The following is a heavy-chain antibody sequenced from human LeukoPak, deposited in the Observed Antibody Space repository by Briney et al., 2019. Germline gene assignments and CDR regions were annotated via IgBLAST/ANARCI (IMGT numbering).Heavy chain of an antibody. Sequence: GGGNTYYAGSVKGRLIIYRDNSKNSVYMQMNSLRAEDTALNYCAKDRSIAAEGTGYFDYWGQGTLVTVSS. CDR3: AKDRSIAAEGTGYFDY. CDR2: GGGNT. V-gene: IGHV3-43D*04. J-gene: IGHJ4*02. D-gene: IGHD6-13*01.